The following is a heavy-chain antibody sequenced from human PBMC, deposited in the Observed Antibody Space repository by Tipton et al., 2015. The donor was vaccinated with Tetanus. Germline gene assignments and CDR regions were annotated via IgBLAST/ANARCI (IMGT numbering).Heavy chain of an antibody. V-gene: IGHV4-31*03. Sequence: TLSLTCTVSGASINSGGYLWSWIRQHPGKGLEWIGYIYYTERTDYSPSLKSRVIISVDTSRNQFSLNLTSVTAADTAVYYCARGFPRQPYYFDYWGQGKLVTVSS. CDR3: ARGFPRQPYYFDY. CDR2: IYYTERT. J-gene: IGHJ4*02. D-gene: IGHD2/OR15-2a*01. CDR1: GASINSGGYL.